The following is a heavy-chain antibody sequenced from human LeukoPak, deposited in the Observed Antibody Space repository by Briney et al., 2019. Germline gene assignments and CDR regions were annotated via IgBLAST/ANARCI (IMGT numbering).Heavy chain of an antibody. CDR2: LDPEDGET. CDR1: GYTLTELS. J-gene: IGHJ4*02. D-gene: IGHD5-18*01. CDR3: ATGKIYSRFFDY. V-gene: IGHV1-24*01. Sequence: ASVKVSCKVSGYTLTELSMHWVRQAPGKGLEWMGGLDPEDGETIYAQKFQGRVTMTEDTSTDTACMELSSLRSEDTAVYYCATGKIYSRFFDYWGQGTLVTVSS.